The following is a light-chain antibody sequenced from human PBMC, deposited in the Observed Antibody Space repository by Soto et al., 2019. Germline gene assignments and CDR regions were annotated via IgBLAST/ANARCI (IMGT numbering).Light chain of an antibody. Sequence: DIVLTQSPGTLSLSPGEEATLSCRASQIVISSYLAWYQQKPGQAPRLLIDGASSRAAGIPDRFSGSGSGTDFTLTISRLEPEDFAVYYCQQYGSSPRTFGQGTKVDIK. CDR2: GAS. CDR1: QIVISSY. V-gene: IGKV3-20*01. CDR3: QQYGSSPRT. J-gene: IGKJ1*01.